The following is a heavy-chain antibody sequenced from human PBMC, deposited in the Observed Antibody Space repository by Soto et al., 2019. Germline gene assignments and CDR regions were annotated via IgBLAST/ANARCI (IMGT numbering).Heavy chain of an antibody. J-gene: IGHJ6*03. Sequence: SETLSLTCTVSGGSISSYYWSWIRQPPGKGLEWIGYIYYGGSTNYNPSLKSRVTISVDTSKNQFSLKLSSVTAADTAVYYCARVNYTIFGVVIPNNYYYYYMDVWGKGTTVTVSS. CDR1: GGSISSYY. CDR2: IYYGGST. D-gene: IGHD3-3*01. CDR3: ARVNYTIFGVVIPNNYYYYYMDV. V-gene: IGHV4-59*01.